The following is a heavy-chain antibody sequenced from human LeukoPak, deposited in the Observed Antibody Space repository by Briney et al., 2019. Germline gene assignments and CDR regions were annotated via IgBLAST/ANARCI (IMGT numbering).Heavy chain of an antibody. CDR2: VSASSDI. V-gene: IGHV3-48*02. Sequence: RSGGSLRLSCAASGFTFSSYTMNWVRQAPGKGLQWVSTVSASSDIHYSDSVKGRFTISRDNAKNSLYLQMNSLRDEDTAVYYCARDPDSSGWPRFDYWGQGTLVTVSS. CDR3: ARDPDSSGWPRFDY. CDR1: GFTFSSYT. D-gene: IGHD6-19*01. J-gene: IGHJ4*02.